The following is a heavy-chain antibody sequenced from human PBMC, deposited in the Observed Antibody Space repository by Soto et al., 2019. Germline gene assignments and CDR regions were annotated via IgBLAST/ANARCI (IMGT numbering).Heavy chain of an antibody. V-gene: IGHV1-3*05. CDR3: ATSTYCSSSTCYQWYGMDV. CDR2: INAGNGNS. J-gene: IGHJ6*02. Sequence: QVQLVQSGAEEKKPGASVKVSCKASGYAFSNYAMHWVRQAPGQGLEWMGGINAGNGNSKYSQKFKGRVTITRDTSANTAYMELDSLRSEDTAVYYCATSTYCSSSTCYQWYGMDVWGQGTTVTVSS. D-gene: IGHD2-2*01. CDR1: GYAFSNYA.